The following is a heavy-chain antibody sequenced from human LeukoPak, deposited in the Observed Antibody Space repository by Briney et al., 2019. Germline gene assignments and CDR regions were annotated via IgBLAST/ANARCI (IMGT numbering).Heavy chain of an antibody. J-gene: IGHJ5*02. CDR3: VRDGGFYYTASPNSWFDP. Sequence: SETLSLTCLVSGFSISSDDCWGWIRQPPGKGLEWIGSISNRGSPYYNPSLKSRVTMSVDTPNNHFSLRLSSVTAADTAVYYCVRDGGFYYTASPNSWFDPWGQGTLVTVSS. CDR2: ISNRGSP. V-gene: IGHV4-38-2*02. CDR1: GFSISSDDC. D-gene: IGHD2-15*01.